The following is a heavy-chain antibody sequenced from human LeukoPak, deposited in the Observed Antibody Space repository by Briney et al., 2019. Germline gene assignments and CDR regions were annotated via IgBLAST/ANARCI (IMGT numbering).Heavy chain of an antibody. D-gene: IGHD2-2*01. CDR2: IYYSGST. CDR3: ARVRPPHSAVPAAFGYYFDY. CDR1: GGSISSGGYY. Sequence: PSETLSLTCTVSGGSISSGGYYWSWIRQHPGKGLEWIGYIYYSGSTYYNPSLKSRVTISVDTSKNQFSLKLSSVTAADTAVYYCARVRPPHSAVPAAFGYYFDYWGQGTLVTVSS. V-gene: IGHV4-31*03. J-gene: IGHJ4*02.